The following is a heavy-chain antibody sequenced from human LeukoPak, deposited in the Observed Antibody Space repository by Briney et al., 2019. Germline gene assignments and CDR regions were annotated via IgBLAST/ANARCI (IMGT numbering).Heavy chain of an antibody. CDR2: MNTDSGNI. V-gene: IGHV1-8*01. D-gene: IGHD1-26*01. CDR1: GYPFSSYD. Sequence: GASVKVSCRASGYPFSSYDINWVRQAPGQGLEWMGWMNTDSGNIAYAQNFQGRVTITRDTSVTTAYMELTNLRSADTAVYYCARGSPGGKGYYYYYYMDVWGKGTTVTVSS. J-gene: IGHJ6*03. CDR3: ARGSPGGKGYYYYYYMDV.